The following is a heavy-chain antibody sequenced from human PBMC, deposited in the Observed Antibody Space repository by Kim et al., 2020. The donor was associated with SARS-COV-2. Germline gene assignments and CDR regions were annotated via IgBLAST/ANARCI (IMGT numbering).Heavy chain of an antibody. CDR1: GFTFSSYS. D-gene: IGHD3-16*02. CDR2: ISSSSSYI. V-gene: IGHV3-21*01. CDR3: ASGRVIRLGELSLYPRTVDGFDI. Sequence: GGSLRLSCAASGFTFSSYSMNWVRQAPGKGLEWVSSISSSSSYIYYADSVKGRFTISRDNAKNSLYLEMNSLRAEDTAVYYCASGRVIRLGELSLYPRTVDGFDIWGQGTMLTVSS. J-gene: IGHJ3*02.